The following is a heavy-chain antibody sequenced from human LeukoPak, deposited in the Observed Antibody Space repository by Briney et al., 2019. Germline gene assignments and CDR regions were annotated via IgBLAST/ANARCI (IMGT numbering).Heavy chain of an antibody. CDR1: GYTFTSYD. D-gene: IGHD4-11*01. V-gene: IGHV1-8*01. J-gene: IGHJ6*03. CDR2: MNPNSGNT. CDR3: ARAMTTVTGGYYYYYYMDV. Sequence: ASVKVSCKASGYTFTSYDINWVRQATGQGLEWMGWMNPNSGNTGYAQKFQGRVTITADKSTSTAYMELSSLRSEDTAVYYCARAMTTVTGGYYYYYYMDVWGKGTTVTVSS.